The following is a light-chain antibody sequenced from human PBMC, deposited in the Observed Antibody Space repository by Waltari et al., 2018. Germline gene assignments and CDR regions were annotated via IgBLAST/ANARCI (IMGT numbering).Light chain of an antibody. CDR2: TTS. CDR3: LQSHNYPRT. J-gene: IGKJ1*01. V-gene: IGKV1-6*02. Sequence: IQITQSPSSLSASVGDTVTIKCRATEDIRSDLNWYQQKPGKAPKLLISTTSKLENGVPSRFSGSGSHTDFTLAISSLQPEDFGTYYCLQSHNYPRTFGQGTKVEI. CDR1: EDIRSD.